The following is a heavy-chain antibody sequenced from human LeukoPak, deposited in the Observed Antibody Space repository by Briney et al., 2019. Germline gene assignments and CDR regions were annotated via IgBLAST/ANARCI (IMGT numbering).Heavy chain of an antibody. J-gene: IGHJ6*03. CDR3: VANMYNYMDV. CDR1: GLTFSTYA. D-gene: IGHD2-2*01. V-gene: IGHV3-23*01. CDR2: ISGNGATT. Sequence: PGGSLRLSSAVSGLTFSTYAMSWDRQAPGRGLEWVSSISGNGATTYYADSVKGRFTISRDNSKNTAFLQMNSLRAEDTAVYYAVANMYNYMDVWGKGTTVTVSS.